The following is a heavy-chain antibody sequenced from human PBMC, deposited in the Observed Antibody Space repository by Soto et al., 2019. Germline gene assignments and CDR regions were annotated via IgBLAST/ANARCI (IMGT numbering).Heavy chain of an antibody. Sequence: QVQLVQSRAEVKNPGASVKVSCKASGYSFTRYGIAWARQAPGQGLEWMGWINTYNGNTNYAQNLQGRVTLTTDTSTSTAYRERTSLRSNDTAIYYCAMVDVYVTPSPQDVWGQGTTVIVSS. V-gene: IGHV1-18*01. J-gene: IGHJ6*02. CDR2: INTYNGNT. CDR1: GYSFTRYG. CDR3: AMVDVYVTPSPQDV. D-gene: IGHD3-16*01.